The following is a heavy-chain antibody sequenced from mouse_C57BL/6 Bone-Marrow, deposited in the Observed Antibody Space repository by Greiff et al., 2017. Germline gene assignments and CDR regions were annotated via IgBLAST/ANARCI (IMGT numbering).Heavy chain of an antibody. Sequence: QVQLQQPGAELVMPGASVKLSCKASGYTFTSYWMHWVKQRPGQGLEWIGEIDPSDSYTNYNQKFKGKSTLTVDKSSSTAYMQLSSLTSEDSAVYYCARGWLRPAMDYWGQGTSVTVSS. CDR1: GYTFTSYW. V-gene: IGHV1-69*01. CDR2: IDPSDSYT. D-gene: IGHD2-2*01. J-gene: IGHJ4*01. CDR3: ARGWLRPAMDY.